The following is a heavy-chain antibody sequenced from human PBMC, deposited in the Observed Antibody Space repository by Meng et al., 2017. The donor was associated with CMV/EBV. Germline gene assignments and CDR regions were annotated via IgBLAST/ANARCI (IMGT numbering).Heavy chain of an antibody. Sequence: EGQLVGSGGGLVQPGGSLMFSCAASGFTFSSYAMHWVRQAPGKGLEYVSAISSNGGSTYYANSVKGRFTISRDNSKNTLYLQMGSLRAEDMAVYYCARGELHGLDVWGQGTTVTVSS. CDR3: ARGELHGLDV. V-gene: IGHV3-64*01. J-gene: IGHJ6*02. CDR2: ISSNGGST. D-gene: IGHD1-26*01. CDR1: GFTFSSYA.